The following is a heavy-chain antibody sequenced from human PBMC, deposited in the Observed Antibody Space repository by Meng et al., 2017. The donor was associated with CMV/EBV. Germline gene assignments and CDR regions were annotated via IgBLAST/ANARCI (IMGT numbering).Heavy chain of an antibody. Sequence: LQGSGPGLVKPSQTLSLTCRVSGGPISSGDYYWSWIRQPPGKGLEWIGYIYYSGTTYYNPSLESRVTISVDTSKNQFSLNLSSVTAADTAVYYCARLSGSGTTSTGYHYAFDSWGQGTLVTVSS. CDR3: ARLSGSGTTSTGYHYAFDS. D-gene: IGHD3-22*01. CDR1: GGPISSGDYY. V-gene: IGHV4-30-4*08. CDR2: IYYSGTT. J-gene: IGHJ4*02.